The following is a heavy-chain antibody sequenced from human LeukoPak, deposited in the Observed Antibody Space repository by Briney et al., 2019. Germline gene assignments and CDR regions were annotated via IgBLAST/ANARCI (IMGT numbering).Heavy chain of an antibody. CDR2: ICANDGNT. V-gene: IGHV3-23*01. Sequence: GGSPRLSCAASGLTFRNYAMSWVRQAPGKGLEWVSVICANDGNTYYADAVKGRFTISRDNSKDTLYLQMDSLRAEDTAVYYCAKGSGSSCYSPCDYWGQGILVTVSS. CDR3: AKGSGSSCYSPCDY. CDR1: GLTFRNYA. D-gene: IGHD2-15*01. J-gene: IGHJ4*02.